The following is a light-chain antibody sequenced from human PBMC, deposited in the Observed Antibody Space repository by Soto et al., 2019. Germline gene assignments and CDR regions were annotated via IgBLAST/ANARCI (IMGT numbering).Light chain of an antibody. CDR2: EVS. Sequence: QSALTQPASVSGSPGQSITISCTGTSSDVGGYNYVSWYQQHPGTAPKLMIYEVSNRPSGVSNRFSGSKSANTASLTISGLQTEDEADYYCSSYTSRRTVVFGGGTKLTVL. J-gene: IGLJ2*01. V-gene: IGLV2-14*01. CDR3: SSYTSRRTVV. CDR1: SSDVGGYNY.